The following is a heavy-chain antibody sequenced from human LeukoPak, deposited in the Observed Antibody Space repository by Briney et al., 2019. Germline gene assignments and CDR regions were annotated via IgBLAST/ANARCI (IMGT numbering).Heavy chain of an antibody. D-gene: IGHD4-23*01. Sequence: PGGSLRLSCAASGFTFSSYSMNWVRQAPGKGLEWVSSISSSSSYIYCADSVKGRFTISRDNAKNSLYLQMNSLRAEGTAVYYCARESYYGGNSDYWGQGTLVTVSS. CDR1: GFTFSSYS. CDR2: ISSSSSYI. V-gene: IGHV3-21*01. J-gene: IGHJ4*02. CDR3: ARESYYGGNSDY.